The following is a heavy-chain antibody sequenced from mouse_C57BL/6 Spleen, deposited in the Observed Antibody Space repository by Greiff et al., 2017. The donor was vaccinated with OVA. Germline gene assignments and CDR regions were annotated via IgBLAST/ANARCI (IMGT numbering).Heavy chain of an antibody. V-gene: IGHV1-62-2*01. D-gene: IGHD2-4*01. CDR1: GYTFTEYT. CDR3: ARHEAPLYDYDGQAWFAY. J-gene: IGHJ3*01. Sequence: VQLVESGAELVKPGASVKLSCKASGYTFTEYTIHWVKQRSGQGLEWIGWFYPGSGSIKYNEKFKDKATLTADKSSSTVYMELSRLTSEDSAVYFCARHEAPLYDYDGQAWFAYWGQGTLVTVSA. CDR2: FYPGSGSI.